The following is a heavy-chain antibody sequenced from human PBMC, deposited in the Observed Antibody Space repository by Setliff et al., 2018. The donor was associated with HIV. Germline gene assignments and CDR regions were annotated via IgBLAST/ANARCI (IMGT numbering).Heavy chain of an antibody. D-gene: IGHD2-2*01. V-gene: IGHV4-4*09. J-gene: IGHJ5*02. CDR1: SASISNYH. Sequence: SETLSLTCAVSSASISNYHWSWIRQTPGKGLESIGSIYTSGTTNYNPSLEGRITTSVDLSKNHFSLNLHSVTAADTAVYYCAIGDEYPGVFQSWGQGKVVTVSS. CDR2: IYTSGTT. CDR3: AIGDEYPGVFQS.